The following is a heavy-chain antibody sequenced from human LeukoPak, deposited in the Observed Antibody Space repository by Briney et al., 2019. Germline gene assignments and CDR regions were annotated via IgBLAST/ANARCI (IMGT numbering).Heavy chain of an antibody. Sequence: SETLSFTCTVSGGSISSISNYWGWIRQPPGKGLEYIGSVSYSGSTYYNPSLKSRVTMSADTSKNQFSLKLSSVTAADTAVYYCARLTPYSGSPLDVYWGQRTLVTVSS. CDR1: GGSISSISNY. D-gene: IGHD1-26*01. J-gene: IGHJ4*02. CDR3: ARLTPYSGSPLDVY. CDR2: VSYSGST. V-gene: IGHV4-39*01.